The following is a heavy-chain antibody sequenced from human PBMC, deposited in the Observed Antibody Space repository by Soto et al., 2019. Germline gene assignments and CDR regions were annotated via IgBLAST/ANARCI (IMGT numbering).Heavy chain of an antibody. CDR3: ARGAFISYCGGDCYPYYFDY. CDR1: GYTFTSYG. J-gene: IGHJ4*02. Sequence: RASVKVSCKASGYTFTSYGISWVRQAPGQGLEWMGWISAYNGNTNYAQKLQGRVTMTTDTSTSTAYMELRSLRSDDTAVYYCARGAFISYCGGDCYPYYFDYWGQGTLVTVSS. V-gene: IGHV1-18*01. D-gene: IGHD2-21*02. CDR2: ISAYNGNT.